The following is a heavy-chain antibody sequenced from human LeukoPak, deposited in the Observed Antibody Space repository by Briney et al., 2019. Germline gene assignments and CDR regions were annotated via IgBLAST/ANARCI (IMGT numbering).Heavy chain of an antibody. J-gene: IGHJ4*02. V-gene: IGHV3-21*01. CDR3: AKGPLRGTAAAIDY. CDR2: ISSSSSYI. CDR1: GFTFSCYS. D-gene: IGHD2-2*01. Sequence: GGSLRLSCAASGFTFSCYSMNWVRQAPGKGLEWVSCISSSSSYIYYADSVKGRFTISRDISTDTLWLQMDSLRTEDTAVYYCAKGPLRGTAAAIDYWGQGTLVTVSS.